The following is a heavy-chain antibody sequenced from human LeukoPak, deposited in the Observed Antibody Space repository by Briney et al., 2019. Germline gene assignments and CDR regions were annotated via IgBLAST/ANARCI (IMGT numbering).Heavy chain of an antibody. Sequence: GGSLRLSCAASGFTLSSHSMNWVRQAPGKGLEWVSSISSSSSYIYYADSVKGRFTISRDNAKNSLYLQMNSLRAEDTAVYYCARAAENYGGRFDSWGQGNLVTVSS. CDR1: GFTLSSHS. J-gene: IGHJ4*02. CDR3: ARAAENYGGRFDS. D-gene: IGHD3-16*01. CDR2: ISSSSSYI. V-gene: IGHV3-21*01.